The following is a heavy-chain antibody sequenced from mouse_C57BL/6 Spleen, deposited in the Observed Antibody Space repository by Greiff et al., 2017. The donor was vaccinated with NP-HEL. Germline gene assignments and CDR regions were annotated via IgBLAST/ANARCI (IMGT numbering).Heavy chain of an antibody. CDR1: GFTFSDYG. CDR2: ISSGSSTI. J-gene: IGHJ4*01. CDR3: ARPFITTVDAMDY. Sequence: EVQRVESGGGLVKPGGSLKLSCAASGFTFSDYGMHWVRQAPEKGLEWVAYISSGSSTIYYADTVKGRFTISRDNAKNTLFLQMTSLRSEDTAMYYCARPFITTVDAMDYWGQGTSVTVSS. D-gene: IGHD1-1*01. V-gene: IGHV5-17*01.